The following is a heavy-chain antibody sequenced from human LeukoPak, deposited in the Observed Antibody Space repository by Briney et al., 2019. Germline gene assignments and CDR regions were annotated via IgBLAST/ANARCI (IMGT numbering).Heavy chain of an antibody. V-gene: IGHV3-74*01. Sequence: PSGGSLRLSCAASGFTFSSYWMHWVRQAPGKGLVWVSRINSDGSSTSYADSVKGRFTISRDNAKNTLYLQMNSLRAEDTAVYYCAGDQFTDWFDPWGQGTLVTVSS. CDR3: AGDQFTDWFDP. CDR1: GFTFSSYW. CDR2: INSDGSST. J-gene: IGHJ5*02.